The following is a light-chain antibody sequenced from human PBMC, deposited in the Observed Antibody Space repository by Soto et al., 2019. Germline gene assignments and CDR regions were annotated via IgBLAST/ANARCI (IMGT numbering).Light chain of an antibody. CDR1: QGINNF. CDR3: QQYDSYSWT. Sequence: DIQMTQSPSTLPASVGDRVTITCRASQGINNFLAWYQQKPGKAPKLLIYAASTLQSGVPSRFSGSGSGTEFTLTINSLQPDDFATYSCQQYDSYSWTFGQGTKVDIK. J-gene: IGKJ1*01. V-gene: IGKV1-9*01. CDR2: AAS.